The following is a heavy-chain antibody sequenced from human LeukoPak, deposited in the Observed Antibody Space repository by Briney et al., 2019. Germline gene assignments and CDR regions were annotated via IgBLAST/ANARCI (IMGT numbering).Heavy chain of an antibody. Sequence: GGSLRLSCAASAFIFSSYGMHWVRKAPGKGLEWVALIWYDGSNRYCADSVKGRFTISRDNSKNTLYLQMNSLRAEVTAVYYCARRADDAFDIWGQGTMVTVSS. V-gene: IGHV3-33*01. J-gene: IGHJ3*02. CDR3: ARRADDAFDI. CDR1: AFIFSSYG. CDR2: IWYDGSNR.